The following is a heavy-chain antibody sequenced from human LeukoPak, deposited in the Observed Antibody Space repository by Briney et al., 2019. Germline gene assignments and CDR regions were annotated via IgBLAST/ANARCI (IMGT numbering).Heavy chain of an antibody. D-gene: IGHD3-22*01. CDR1: GFTFSSYA. V-gene: IGHV3-23*01. CDR3: ARARYYYDSSGFPDAFDI. CDR2: ISGSGGST. J-gene: IGHJ3*02. Sequence: PGGSLRLSCAASGFTFSSYAMSWVRQAPGKGLEWVSDISGSGGSTFYADSVKGRFTISRDNAKNSLYLQMNSLRAEDTAVYYCARARYYYDSSGFPDAFDIWGQGTMVTVSS.